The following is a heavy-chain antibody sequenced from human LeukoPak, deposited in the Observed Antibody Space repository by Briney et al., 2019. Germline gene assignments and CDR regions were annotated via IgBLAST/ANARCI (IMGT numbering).Heavy chain of an antibody. CDR3: ARVAIVSYYYYMDV. V-gene: IGHV4-61*02. Sequence: SETLSLTCTVSGGSISSGSYYWSWIRQPAGKELECIGRIYTSGSTNYNPSLKSRVPISVDTSKNQFSLKLSSVIAADTAVYYCARVAIVSYYYYMDVWGKGTTVTISS. CDR2: IYTSGST. J-gene: IGHJ6*03. CDR1: GGSISSGSYY. D-gene: IGHD5/OR15-5a*01.